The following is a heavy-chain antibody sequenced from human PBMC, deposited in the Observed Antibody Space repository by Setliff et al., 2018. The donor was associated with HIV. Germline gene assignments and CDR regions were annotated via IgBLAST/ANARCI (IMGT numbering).Heavy chain of an antibody. CDR2: INPNSGGT. CDR3: ARGSGYTRSWVTGGS. CDR1: GYTFTGYY. Sequence: ASVKVSCKASGYTFTGYYMHWVRQAPGQGLEWMGWINPNSGGTNYAQKSQGRVTMTRDTSISTAYMELSRVKSDDTAVYYCARGSGYTRSWVTGGSWGQGTMVTVSS. D-gene: IGHD6-13*01. J-gene: IGHJ3*01. V-gene: IGHV1-2*02.